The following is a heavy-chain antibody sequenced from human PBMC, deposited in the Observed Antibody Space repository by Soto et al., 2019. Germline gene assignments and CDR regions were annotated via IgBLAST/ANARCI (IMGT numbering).Heavy chain of an antibody. CDR3: ARLGYYCGSGSYQDY. D-gene: IGHD3-10*01. J-gene: IGHJ4*02. CDR1: GGSISSSSYY. CDR2: IYYSGST. V-gene: IGHV4-39*01. Sequence: QLQLQESGPGLVKPSETLSLTCTVSGGSISSSSYYWGWIRQPPGKGLEWIGSIYYSGSTYYNPSLKSRVTIPVDTSKTQCPLKLSSVTAADTAVYYCARLGYYCGSGSYQDYWGQGTLVTVSS.